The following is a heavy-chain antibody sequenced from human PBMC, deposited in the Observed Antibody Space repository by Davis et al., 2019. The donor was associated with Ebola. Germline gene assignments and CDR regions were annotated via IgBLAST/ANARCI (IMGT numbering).Heavy chain of an antibody. V-gene: IGHV3-30*18. CDR3: AKNRWHIQLRLPLDY. CDR1: GFTFSSYG. J-gene: IGHJ4*02. Sequence: GGSLRLSCAASGFTFSSYGMHWVRQAPGKGLEWVAVISYDGSNKYYADSVKGRFTISRDNSKNTLYLQMNSLRAEDTAVYYCAKNRWHIQLRLPLDYWGQGTLVTASS. CDR2: ISYDGSNK. D-gene: IGHD5-18*01.